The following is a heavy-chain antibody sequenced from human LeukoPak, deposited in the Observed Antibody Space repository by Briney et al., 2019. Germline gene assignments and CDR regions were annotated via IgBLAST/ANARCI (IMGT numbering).Heavy chain of an antibody. J-gene: IGHJ4*02. CDR2: ISWDGGST. D-gene: IGHD3-22*01. CDR1: GFTFDDYT. V-gene: IGHV3-43*01. Sequence: PGGSLRLSCAVSGFTFDDYTMHWVRQAPGKGLEWVSLISWDGGSTYYADSVKGRFTISRDNAKNSLFLEMNSLRPEDTAFYYCAKDVQMTSNAYYNYFDYWGQGTLVTVSS. CDR3: AKDVQMTSNAYYNYFDY.